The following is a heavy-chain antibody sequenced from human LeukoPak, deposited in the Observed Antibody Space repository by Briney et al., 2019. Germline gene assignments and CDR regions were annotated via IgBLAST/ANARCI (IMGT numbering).Heavy chain of an antibody. J-gene: IGHJ5*02. CDR3: ARDRDYYGSGSYYNWFDP. CDR2: IYYSGST. CDR1: GGSISSYY. Sequence: SETLSLTCTVSGGSISSYYWSWIRQPPGKGLEWIGYIYYSGSTNYNPSLKSRVTISVDTSKNQFSLKLSSVTAADTAVYYCARDRDYYGSGSYYNWFDPCGQGTLVTVSS. D-gene: IGHD3-10*01. V-gene: IGHV4-59*01.